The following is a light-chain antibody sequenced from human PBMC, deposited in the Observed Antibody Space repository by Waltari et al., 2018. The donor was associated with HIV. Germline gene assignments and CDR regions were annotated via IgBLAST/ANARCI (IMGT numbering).Light chain of an antibody. CDR2: KDT. J-gene: IGLJ3*02. V-gene: IGLV3-25*03. CDR3: QSADSNASLWV. CDR1: ALPKQY. Sequence: SYELPQPPSVSVSPGQPARITCSGDALPKQYAYWYQQRPGQAPVLVIYKDTERPSGISERFSGSSSGTTATLTIIGVQAQDEADYHCQSADSNASLWVFGGGTKLTVL.